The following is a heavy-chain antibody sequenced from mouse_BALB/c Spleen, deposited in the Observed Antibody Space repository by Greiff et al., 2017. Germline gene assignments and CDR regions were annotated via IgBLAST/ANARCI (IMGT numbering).Heavy chain of an antibody. Sequence: QVQLQQSGPELVKPGASVKMSCKASGYTFTDYVISWVKQRTGQGLEWIGEIYPGSGSTYYNEKFKGKATLTADKSSNTAYMQLSSLTSEDSAVYFCARRGRYDVHWGQGTTLTVSS. CDR1: GYTFTDYV. CDR2: IYPGSGST. V-gene: IGHV1-81*01. CDR3: ARRGRYDVH. J-gene: IGHJ2*01. D-gene: IGHD2-14*01.